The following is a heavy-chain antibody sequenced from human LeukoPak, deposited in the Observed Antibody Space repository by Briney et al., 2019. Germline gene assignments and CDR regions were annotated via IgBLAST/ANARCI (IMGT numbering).Heavy chain of an antibody. Sequence: PSETLSLTCTVSGGSISSYYWSWIRQPPGKGLEWIGYIYYSGSTNYNPSLKSRVTISVDTSKNQFSLKLGSVTAADTAVYYCASLDYYRYITWGQGTLVTVSS. V-gene: IGHV4-59*01. CDR2: IYYSGST. CDR1: GGSISSYY. J-gene: IGHJ5*02. CDR3: ASLDYYRYIT. D-gene: IGHD3-10*01.